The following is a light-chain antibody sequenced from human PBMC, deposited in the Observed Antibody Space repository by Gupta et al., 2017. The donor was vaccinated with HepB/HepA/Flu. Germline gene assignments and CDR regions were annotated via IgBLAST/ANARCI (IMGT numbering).Light chain of an antibody. J-gene: IGLJ1*01. Sequence: QSVLTQPPSVSAAPGQRVIISCTGSSSNIGAGYDVHWYQQLPGTAPKLLIYGNTNRPSGVPDRFSGSRSGTSASLAITGLQAEDEADYYCQSYDTSLSGYVFGTGTKVTVL. CDR2: GNT. CDR3: QSYDTSLSGYV. CDR1: SSNIGAGYD. V-gene: IGLV1-40*01.